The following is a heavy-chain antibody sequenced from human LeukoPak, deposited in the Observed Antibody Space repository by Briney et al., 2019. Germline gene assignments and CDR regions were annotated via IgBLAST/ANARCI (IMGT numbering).Heavy chain of an antibody. D-gene: IGHD3-3*01. CDR2: IKRDGSER. J-gene: IGHJ4*02. V-gene: IGHV3-7*01. CDR3: ARDKEAAVDFWSGYYPL. Sequence: GGSLRLSCAASGFLFSSYWMGWVRQAPGKGLEWVANIKRDGSERYYEDSVKGRFTIPRDNAQNSLYLQMNSLREEDTAVYYCARDKEAAVDFWSGYYPLWGQGTLVTVSS. CDR1: GFLFSSYW.